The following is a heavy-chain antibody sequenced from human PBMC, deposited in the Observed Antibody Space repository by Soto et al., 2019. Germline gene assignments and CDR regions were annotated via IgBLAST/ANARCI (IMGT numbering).Heavy chain of an antibody. V-gene: IGHV3-15*01. J-gene: IGHJ4*02. CDR2: IKSKTDGGTT. Sequence: GGSLRLSCAASGFTFSNAWMSWVRQAPGKGLEWVGRIKSKTDGGTTDYAAPVKGRFTISRDDSKNTLYLQMNSLKTEDTAVYYCTTDXTTCSSTSCHWATDSDYWGQGTLVTVSS. CDR1: GFTFSNAW. D-gene: IGHD2-2*01. CDR3: TTDXTTCSSTSCHWATDSDY.